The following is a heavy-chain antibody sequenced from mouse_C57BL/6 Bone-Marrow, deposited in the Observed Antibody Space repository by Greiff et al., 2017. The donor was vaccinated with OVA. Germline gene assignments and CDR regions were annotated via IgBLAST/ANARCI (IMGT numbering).Heavy chain of an antibody. CDR3: ARREDGYYFDY. Sequence: VQLQQSGPELVKPGASVKISCKASGYTFTDYYMNWVKQSHGKSLEWIGDINPNNGGTSYNQKFKGKATLTVDKPSSTAYMQLSSLTSEDSAVYYCARREDGYYFDYWGQGTTLTVSS. J-gene: IGHJ2*01. D-gene: IGHD2-3*01. CDR2: INPNNGGT. V-gene: IGHV1-26*01. CDR1: GYTFTDYY.